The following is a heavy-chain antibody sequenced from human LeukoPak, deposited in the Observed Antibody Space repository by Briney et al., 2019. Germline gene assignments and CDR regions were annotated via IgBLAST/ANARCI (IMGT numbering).Heavy chain of an antibody. Sequence: PSETLSLTCTVSGGSISSGDYYWSWIRQPPGTGLEWIGYIYYSGSTYYNPSLKSRVTISVDTSKNQFSLKLSSVTAADTAVYFCARVGEYCGGDCYDFDYWGQGTLVTVSS. CDR3: ARVGEYCGGDCYDFDY. CDR2: IYYSGST. V-gene: IGHV4-30-4*08. D-gene: IGHD2-21*01. J-gene: IGHJ4*02. CDR1: GGSISSGDYY.